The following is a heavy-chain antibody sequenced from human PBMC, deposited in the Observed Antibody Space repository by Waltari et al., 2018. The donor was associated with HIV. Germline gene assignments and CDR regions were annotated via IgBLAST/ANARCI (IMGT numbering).Heavy chain of an antibody. CDR2: IVSKDLPGPI. J-gene: IGHJ4*02. Sequence: EVQLVESGGGLVQPGRSLRISCKVSGFTFANYALNWFRQAPGKGRKWFAFIVSKDLPGPIEYAPSVRGRFVVSRDDSKNIAYLQMDSLRSDDTAVYYCTSGHVSGGVDFWGPGTLVSVSS. D-gene: IGHD2-8*02. V-gene: IGHV3-49*03. CDR3: TSGHVSGGVDF. CDR1: GFTFANYA.